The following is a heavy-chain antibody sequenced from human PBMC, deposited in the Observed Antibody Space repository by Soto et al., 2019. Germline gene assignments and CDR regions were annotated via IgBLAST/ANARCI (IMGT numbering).Heavy chain of an antibody. CDR1: GYTFTNYG. D-gene: IGHD2-15*01. Sequence: GASAKVSCKASGYTFTNYGISWVRQAPGQGLQWMGWINGDNDNTKYAQKFQGRVTMTRDTSTSTAYMELSSLRSEDTAVYYCARGFSGGGADWFDPWGQGTLVTVSS. V-gene: IGHV1-18*01. CDR3: ARGFSGGGADWFDP. J-gene: IGHJ5*02. CDR2: INGDNDNT.